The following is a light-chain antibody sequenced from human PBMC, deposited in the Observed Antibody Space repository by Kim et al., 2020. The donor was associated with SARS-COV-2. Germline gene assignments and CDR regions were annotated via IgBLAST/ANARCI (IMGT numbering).Light chain of an antibody. Sequence: QSALTQPASVSGSPGQSITISCTGTSSDVGGFNSASWYQQHPGKAPKLLIYNVGHRPSGVSDRFSGSNSGNTASLTISGLQAEDEADYYCSSYTRSSTRVFGTGTKVTVL. CDR2: NVG. CDR1: SSDVGGFNS. CDR3: SSYTRSSTRV. V-gene: IGLV2-14*03. J-gene: IGLJ1*01.